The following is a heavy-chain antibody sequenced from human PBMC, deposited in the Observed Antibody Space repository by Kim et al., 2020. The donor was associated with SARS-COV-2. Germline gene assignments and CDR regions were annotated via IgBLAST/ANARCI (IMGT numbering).Heavy chain of an antibody. J-gene: IGHJ4*02. CDR2: ISSSSSYI. CDR1: GFTFSSYS. D-gene: IGHD6-19*01. Sequence: GGSLRLSCAASGFTFSSYSMNWVRQAPGKGLEWVSSISSSSSYIYYADSVKGRFTISRDNAKNSLYLQMNSLRAEDTAVYYCARAASEWLVLDYWGQGTLVTVSS. CDR3: ARAASEWLVLDY. V-gene: IGHV3-21*01.